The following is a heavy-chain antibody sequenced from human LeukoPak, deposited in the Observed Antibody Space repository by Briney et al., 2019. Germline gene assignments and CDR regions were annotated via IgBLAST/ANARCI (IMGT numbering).Heavy chain of an antibody. Sequence: PSETLSLTCTVSGGSISSSSHYWGWIRQPPGKGLEWIGSMYYRGSTYHNPSLKSRVTISVDTSKNQFSLKLSSVTAADTAVYYCARGRAGWYLGVCFDYWGQGTLVTVSS. V-gene: IGHV4-39*07. J-gene: IGHJ4*02. D-gene: IGHD6-19*01. CDR3: ARGRAGWYLGVCFDY. CDR1: GGSISSSSHY. CDR2: MYYRGST.